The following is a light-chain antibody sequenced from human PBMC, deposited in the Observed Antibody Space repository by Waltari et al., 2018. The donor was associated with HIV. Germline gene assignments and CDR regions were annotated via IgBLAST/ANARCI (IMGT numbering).Light chain of an antibody. J-gene: IGKJ2*01. Sequence: DIVMTQSPDSLVVSLGERATINCKSRPSVLYSSNNKNYLAWYQQKPGQPPKLLIYWASTRESGVPDRFSGSGSGTDFTLTISSLQAEDVAVYYCQQYYSTPYTFGQGTKLEIK. CDR2: WAS. CDR1: PSVLYSSNNKNY. CDR3: QQYYSTPYT. V-gene: IGKV4-1*01.